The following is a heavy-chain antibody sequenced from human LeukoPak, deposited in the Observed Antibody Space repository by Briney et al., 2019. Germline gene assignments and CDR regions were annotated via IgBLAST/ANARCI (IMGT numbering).Heavy chain of an antibody. CDR1: GGSISTYY. V-gene: IGHV4-59*01. CDR3: ASTIGYCSSTSCYAFDP. CDR2: IYYSGST. D-gene: IGHD2-2*01. J-gene: IGHJ5*02. Sequence: PSETLSLTCTVSGGSISTYYWSWIRQPPGKGLEWIGYIYYSGSTKYNPSLKSRVTISVDTSKNQFSLKLSSVTAADTAVYYCASTIGYCSSTSCYAFDPWGQGTLVTVSS.